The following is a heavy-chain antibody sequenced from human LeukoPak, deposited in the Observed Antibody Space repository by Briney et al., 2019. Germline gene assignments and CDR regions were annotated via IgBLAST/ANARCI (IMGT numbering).Heavy chain of an antibody. CDR2: ISSSGSYK. Sequence: GGSLRLSCAASGFTVSNNYMNWVRQAPGKGLEWVSSISSSGSYKYYADSVKGRFAISRDSANNSLYLQMNSLKAEDTAVYYCARDRDTSSWFDYWGQGTPVTVSS. CDR1: GFTVSNNY. J-gene: IGHJ4*02. CDR3: ARDRDTSSWFDY. D-gene: IGHD6-13*01. V-gene: IGHV3-21*01.